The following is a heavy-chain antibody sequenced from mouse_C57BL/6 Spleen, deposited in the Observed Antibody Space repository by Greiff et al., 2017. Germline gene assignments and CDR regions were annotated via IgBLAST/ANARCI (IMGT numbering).Heavy chain of an antibody. J-gene: IGHJ1*03. CDR1: GFTFTDYY. CDR2: IRNNANGYPT. Sequence: DVMLVESGGGLVQPGGSLSLSCAASGFTFTDYYMSWVRQPPGKALEWLGFIRNNANGYPTEYSASVKGRFTISRDNSQRILYLQMNALRAKDSATYDCASSRPYYWYVDVGGTGTTVTVSS. CDR3: ASSRPYYWYVDV. V-gene: IGHV7-3*01.